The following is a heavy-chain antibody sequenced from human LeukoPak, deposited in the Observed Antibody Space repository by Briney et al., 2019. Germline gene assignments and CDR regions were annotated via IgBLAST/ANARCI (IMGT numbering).Heavy chain of an antibody. D-gene: IGHD3-16*02. CDR3: AKDDYVWGSYRHFDY. J-gene: IGHJ4*02. V-gene: IGHV3-23*01. CDR1: GFTFSSYA. CDR2: ISGSGGST. Sequence: PGGSLRLSCAASGFTFSSYAMSWVRQAQGKGLEWVSAISGSGGSTYYADSVKGRFTISRDNSKNTLYLQMNSLRAEDTAVYYCAKDDYVWGSYRHFDYWGQGTLVTVSS.